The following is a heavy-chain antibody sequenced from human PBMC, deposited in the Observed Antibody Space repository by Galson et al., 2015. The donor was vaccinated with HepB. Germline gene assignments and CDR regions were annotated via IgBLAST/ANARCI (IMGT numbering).Heavy chain of an antibody. CDR1: GFTFSNAW. CDR2: IKSKTDGGTT. CDR3: TRLHSSSWADAFDI. Sequence: SLRLSCAASGFTFSNAWMNWVRQAPGKGPEWVGRIKSKTDGGTTDYAAPVKGRFTISRDDSKNTLYLQMNSLKTEDTAVYYCTRLHSSSWADAFDIWGQGTMVTVSS. D-gene: IGHD6-13*01. V-gene: IGHV3-15*07. J-gene: IGHJ3*02.